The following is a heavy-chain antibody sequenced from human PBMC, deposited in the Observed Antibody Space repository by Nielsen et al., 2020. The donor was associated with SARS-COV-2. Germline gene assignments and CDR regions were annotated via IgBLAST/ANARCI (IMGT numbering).Heavy chain of an antibody. Sequence: SETLSLTCTVSGASISSADSCWSWIRQHPGKDLEWIGYIYYSGSTYYNPSLQSRVTISVDTSKNQFSLKLTSVTAADTAVYYCAREVQLHCSGGSCYSWYYYYYGMDVWGQGTTVTVSS. D-gene: IGHD2-15*01. CDR3: AREVQLHCSGGSCYSWYYYYYGMDV. CDR2: IYYSGST. CDR1: GASISSADSC. V-gene: IGHV4-31*03. J-gene: IGHJ6*02.